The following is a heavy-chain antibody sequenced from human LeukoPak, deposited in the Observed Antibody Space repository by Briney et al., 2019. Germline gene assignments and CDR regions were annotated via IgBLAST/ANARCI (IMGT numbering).Heavy chain of an antibody. CDR1: GYTFTSYG. CDR3: ARAHFAPGYCSSTSCSNSWFDP. Sequence: ASVKVSCKASGYTFTSYGISWVRQAPGQGLEWMGWISAYNGNTNYAQKLQGRVTMTTDTSTSTAYMELRSLRSEDTAVYYCARAHFAPGYCSSTSCSNSWFDPWGQGTLVTVSS. CDR2: ISAYNGNT. D-gene: IGHD2-2*01. J-gene: IGHJ5*02. V-gene: IGHV1-18*01.